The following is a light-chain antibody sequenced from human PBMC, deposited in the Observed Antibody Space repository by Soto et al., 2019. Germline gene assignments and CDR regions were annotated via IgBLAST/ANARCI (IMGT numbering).Light chain of an antibody. V-gene: IGKV3-20*01. CDR3: QQYGSSPPLT. CDR1: QSISSSF. J-gene: IGKJ4*01. CDR2: GAS. Sequence: EFVLTQSPGKLSLSPGERATLSCRASQSISSSFLAWYQQKPGQAPGLLIYGASSRGTGIPDRFSGSGSGTDFTLTISRLEPEDFVVYYCQQYGSSPPLTFGGGTKVEIK.